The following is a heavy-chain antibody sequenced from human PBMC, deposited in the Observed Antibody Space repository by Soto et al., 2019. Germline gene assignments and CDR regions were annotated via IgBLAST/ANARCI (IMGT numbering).Heavy chain of an antibody. D-gene: IGHD2-21*01. CDR3: AHSSALPPYGYLDY. V-gene: IGHV2-5*02. Sequence: QITLKESGPTLVKPTQTLTLTCTFSGFSLSTSGVGVGWIRQPPGKALEWLALIYWDDDKRYSPSLKSRLTITKDTSNNQVVLTMTNMDPVDTATYYCAHSSALPPYGYLDYWGQGTLVTVSS. J-gene: IGHJ4*02. CDR2: IYWDDDK. CDR1: GFSLSTSGVG.